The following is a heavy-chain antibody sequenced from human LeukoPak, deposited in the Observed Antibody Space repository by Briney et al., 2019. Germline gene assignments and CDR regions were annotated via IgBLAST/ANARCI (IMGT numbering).Heavy chain of an antibody. Sequence: GGSLRLSCAGSGFTFSDYYMAWIRQAPGKGLQRISYMRRGSDVKTYADSVKGRFIISRDNDKNSLYLLMNSLTAEDTAIYYCAREVGGSRAFDVWGQGTMVTVSS. V-gene: IGHV3-11*05. D-gene: IGHD6-13*01. CDR3: AREVGGSRAFDV. CDR1: GFTFSDYY. CDR2: MRRGSDVK. J-gene: IGHJ3*01.